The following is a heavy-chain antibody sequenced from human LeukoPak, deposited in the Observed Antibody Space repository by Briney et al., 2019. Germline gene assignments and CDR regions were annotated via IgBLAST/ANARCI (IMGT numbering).Heavy chain of an antibody. CDR3: ARDRYSGYDGFGAFDI. V-gene: IGHV4-59*01. Sequence: SETLSLTCAVSGGPLTSYYWTWIRQPPGKGLEWIGFIYYRGSTNYNPSLESRVTISIDTSKNRFSLKLSSVTAADTAVYYCARDRYSGYDGFGAFDIWGQGTMVTVSS. CDR2: IYYRGST. D-gene: IGHD5-12*01. CDR1: GGPLTSYY. J-gene: IGHJ3*02.